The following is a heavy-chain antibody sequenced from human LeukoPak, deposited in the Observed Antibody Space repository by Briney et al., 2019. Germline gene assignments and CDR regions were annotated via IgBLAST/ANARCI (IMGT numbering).Heavy chain of an antibody. V-gene: IGHV3-7*04. Sequence: AGSRTLAWAPSGFTFSRYWMSWVRPPPGKGLDWVANIKYDGIDKCHVDSVKGRFTISRDNAKNSLYLQMDSLRVEATAVYYCARDPVTVPRGDAFDIWGQGTMVTVSS. J-gene: IGHJ3*02. D-gene: IGHD2/OR15-2a*01. CDR3: ARDPVTVPRGDAFDI. CDR1: GFTFSRYW. CDR2: IKYDGIDK.